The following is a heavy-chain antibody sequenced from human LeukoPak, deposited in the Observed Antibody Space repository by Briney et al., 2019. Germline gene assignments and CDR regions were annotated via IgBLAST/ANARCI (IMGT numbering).Heavy chain of an antibody. D-gene: IGHD3-16*02. V-gene: IGHV4-59*01. CDR3: ARDSLYDYVWGSYRYFDY. J-gene: IGHJ4*02. CDR2: IYYSGST. Sequence: PSETLSLTCTVSGGSISSYYWSWIRQPPGKGLEWIGYIYYSGSTNYNPSLKSRVTISVDTSKNQFSLKLGSVTAADTAVYYCARDSLYDYVWGSYRYFDYWGQGTLVTVSS. CDR1: GGSISSYY.